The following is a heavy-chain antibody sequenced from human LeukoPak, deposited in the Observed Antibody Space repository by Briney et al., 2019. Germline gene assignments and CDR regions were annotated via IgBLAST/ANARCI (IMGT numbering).Heavy chain of an antibody. J-gene: IGHJ4*02. CDR1: GGPLSSSGYY. D-gene: IGHD3-22*01. CDR2: VSYSGTT. CDR3: ARTSGRGSVDPGTSGYVDS. Sequence: SETLSLTCTVSGGPLSSSGYYWDWFPQPQGTGREWFGSVSYSGTTYYKSSLESRVTISVDTSNNRFSLKLNSVTAADTGTYYCARTSGRGSVDPGTSGYVDSWGQGSLVTVSS. V-gene: IGHV4-39*01.